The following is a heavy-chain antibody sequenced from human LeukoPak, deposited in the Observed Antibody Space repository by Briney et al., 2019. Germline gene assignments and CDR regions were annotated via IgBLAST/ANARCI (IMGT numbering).Heavy chain of an antibody. Sequence: SETLSLTCAVYGGSFSAYYCSWIRQPPGKGLEWIGEVNHSGSPTYNPSLKSRVTISVDTSKNQFSLRLTSVTAADTAVYFCARGSPYSGSHDWGQGTLVTVSS. CDR1: GGSFSAYY. V-gene: IGHV4-34*01. CDR2: VNHSGSP. J-gene: IGHJ4*02. D-gene: IGHD1-26*01. CDR3: ARGSPYSGSHD.